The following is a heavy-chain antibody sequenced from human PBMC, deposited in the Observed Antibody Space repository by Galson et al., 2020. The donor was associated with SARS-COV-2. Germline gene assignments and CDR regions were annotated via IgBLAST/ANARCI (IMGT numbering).Heavy chain of an antibody. D-gene: IGHD3-22*01. Sequence: ASETLSLTCAVYGGSFSGYHWIWIRQSPGTGLEWIGEINHSGNIHYKPSLKSRVTIPLHTSKNQFSLKLTSVTTPDTAVYYCARGHLEISMIVVVFTAAAYYFDYWGLGTLVTVFS. J-gene: IGHJ4*02. CDR3: ARGHLEISMIVVVFTAAAYYFDY. CDR2: INHSGNI. CDR1: GGSFSGYH. V-gene: IGHV4-34*01.